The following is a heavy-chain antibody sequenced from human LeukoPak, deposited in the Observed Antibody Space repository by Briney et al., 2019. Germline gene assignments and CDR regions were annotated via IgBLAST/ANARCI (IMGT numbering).Heavy chain of an antibody. CDR2: ISGSGSST. CDR1: GFTVSSNY. D-gene: IGHD6-19*01. CDR3: AKGVAVASPYYFDY. Sequence: GGSLRLSCAASGFTVSSNYMSWVLQAPGKGLEWVSPISGSGSSTYYADSVKGRFTISRDNSKNTLYLQMNSLRAEDTAVYYCAKGVAVASPYYFDYWGQGTLVTVSS. J-gene: IGHJ4*02. V-gene: IGHV3-23*01.